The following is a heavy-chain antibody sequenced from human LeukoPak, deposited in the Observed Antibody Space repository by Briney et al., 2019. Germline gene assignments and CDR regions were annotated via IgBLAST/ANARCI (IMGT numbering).Heavy chain of an antibody. D-gene: IGHD5-18*01. V-gene: IGHV3-23*01. Sequence: PGGSLRLSCAASGFTFSAYPMSWVRQAPGKGLEWVSTISGSGGSTYSADSVKGRFTIPRDNSKNTLYLQMNSLRAEDTAVYCAKGWVTDRNYFDYWGQGTLVTVSS. J-gene: IGHJ4*02. CDR1: GFTFSAYP. CDR3: AKGWVTDRNYFDY. CDR2: ISGSGGST.